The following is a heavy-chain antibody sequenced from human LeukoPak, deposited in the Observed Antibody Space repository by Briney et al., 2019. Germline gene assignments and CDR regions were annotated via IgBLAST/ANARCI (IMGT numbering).Heavy chain of an antibody. CDR1: GGSISSISYY. V-gene: IGHV4-39*07. J-gene: IGHJ6*04. CDR2: IYYSGST. Sequence: SETLSLTCTVSGGSISSISYYWGWIRQPPGKGLEWMGSIYYSGSTYYNPRLKSRVTISVDKSKNQCSLKLNSVPAADTAVYYCARDLGSSTPSGVWGKGTTVTVSS. CDR3: ARDLGSSTPSGV. D-gene: IGHD3-16*01.